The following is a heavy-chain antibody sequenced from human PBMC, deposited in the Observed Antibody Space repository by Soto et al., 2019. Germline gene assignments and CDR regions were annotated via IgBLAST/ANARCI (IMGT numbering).Heavy chain of an antibody. CDR1: GGTFSSYA. CDR3: AREEGYDTFYGVVV. V-gene: IGHV1-69*01. Sequence: QVQLVQSGAEVKKPGSSVKVSCKASGGTFSSYAMSWVRQAPGQGLEWMGVIIPIFGTANYAQRFQGRVTITADVSTNTAYMELTSLRSEDTAVYYCAREEGYDTFYGVVVWGRGTNVTVSS. J-gene: IGHJ6*02. D-gene: IGHD3-3*01. CDR2: IIPIFGTA.